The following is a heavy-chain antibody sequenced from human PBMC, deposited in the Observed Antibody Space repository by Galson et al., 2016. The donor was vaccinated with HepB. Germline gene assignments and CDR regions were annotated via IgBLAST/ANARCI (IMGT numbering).Heavy chain of an antibody. V-gene: IGHV3-23*01. D-gene: IGHD4-17*01. CDR3: AKVPPDYGDAG. CDR2: LSDTGTRR. J-gene: IGHJ4*02. Sequence: SLRLSCAASGLNVGNYALSWVRQAPGKGLEWVATLSDTGTRRDYADSVKGRFTISRDNSKNTLYLQMNSLRAEDTAVYYCAKVPPDYGDAGWGQGTLVTVSS. CDR1: GLNVGNYA.